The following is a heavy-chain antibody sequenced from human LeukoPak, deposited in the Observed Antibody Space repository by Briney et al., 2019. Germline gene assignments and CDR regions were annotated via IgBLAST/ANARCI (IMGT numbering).Heavy chain of an antibody. CDR2: IYYSGST. Sequence: SQTLSLTCTVSGGSISSGGYYWSWIRQHPGKGLEWIGYIYYSGSTYYNPSLKSRVTISVDTSKNQFSLKLSSVTAADTAVYYCARGSYDYGDYPFDYWGQGTLVTVSS. CDR3: ARGSYDYGDYPFDY. J-gene: IGHJ4*02. CDR1: GGSISSGGYY. V-gene: IGHV4-31*03. D-gene: IGHD4-17*01.